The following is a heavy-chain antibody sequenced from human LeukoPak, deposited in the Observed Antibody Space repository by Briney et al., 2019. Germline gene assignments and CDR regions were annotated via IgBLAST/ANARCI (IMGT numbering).Heavy chain of an antibody. CDR3: ARDRGGYSGYDYGLGY. CDR1: GFTFSRYS. V-gene: IGHV3-21*01. CDR2: ISISSSYI. Sequence: NPGGSLRLSCAASGFTFSRYSMNWVRQAPGKGLEWVSSISISSSYIYYADSAKGRFTISRDNAKNSLYLQMNSLRAEDTAVYYCARDRGGYSGYDYGLGYWGQGTLVTVSS. J-gene: IGHJ4*02. D-gene: IGHD5-12*01.